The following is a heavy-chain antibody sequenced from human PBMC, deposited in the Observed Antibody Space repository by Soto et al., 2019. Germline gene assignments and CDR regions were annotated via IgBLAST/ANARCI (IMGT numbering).Heavy chain of an antibody. CDR1: GFTFSSYW. CDR3: ARGSIYYDSSGYYYFDY. J-gene: IGHJ4*02. V-gene: IGHV3-74*01. CDR2: INSDGSST. D-gene: IGHD3-22*01. Sequence: GGSLRLSCAASGFTFSSYWMHWVRQAPGKGLVWVSRINSDGSSTSYADSVKGRFTISRDNAKNTLYLQMNSLRAEDTAVYYCARGSIYYDSSGYYYFDYWDQGTLVTVSS.